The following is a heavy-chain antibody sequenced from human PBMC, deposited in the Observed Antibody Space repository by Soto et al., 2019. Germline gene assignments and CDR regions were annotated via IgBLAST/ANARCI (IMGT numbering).Heavy chain of an antibody. CDR2: ISARGGST. V-gene: IGHV3-23*01. D-gene: IGHD3-10*01. Sequence: GGSLRLSCAASGFTFSSYAMSWVRQAPGKGLEWVSAISARGGSTYYADSQKGRFTISINNSKNTLYLQMNRPRAEDTDVYSCAKAPGTSTILTPWGQGTPVTVSS. CDR3: AKAPGTSTILTP. CDR1: GFTFSSYA. J-gene: IGHJ5*01.